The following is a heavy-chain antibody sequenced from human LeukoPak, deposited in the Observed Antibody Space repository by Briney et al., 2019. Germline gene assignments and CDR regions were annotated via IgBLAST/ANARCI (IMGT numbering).Heavy chain of an antibody. D-gene: IGHD3-10*01. CDR1: GFTFDDYG. V-gene: IGHV3-20*04. J-gene: IGHJ6*03. CDR3: ARDRNYYGSGSSYMDV. Sequence: PGGSLRLSCAASGFTFDDYGMSWVRQAPGKGLELVSGINWNGGSTGYADSVKGRFTISRDNAKNSLYLQMNSLRAEDTALYYCARDRNYYGSGSSYMDVWGKGTTVTVSS. CDR2: INWNGGST.